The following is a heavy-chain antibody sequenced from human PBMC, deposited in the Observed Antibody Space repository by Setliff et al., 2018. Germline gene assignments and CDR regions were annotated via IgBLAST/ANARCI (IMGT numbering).Heavy chain of an antibody. J-gene: IGHJ3*01. D-gene: IGHD1-1*01. CDR1: GFTFSSYS. CDR3: AKDTTGRDVFDV. CDR2: ISGHGSRT. V-gene: IGHV3-23*01. Sequence: LRLSCAASGFTFSSYSMNWVRQAPGKGLEWVSAISGHGSRTYYADSVKGRFTISRDNSKNTLYLQMNSLRAEDTAVYFCAKDTTGRDVFDVWGQGTMVTVSS.